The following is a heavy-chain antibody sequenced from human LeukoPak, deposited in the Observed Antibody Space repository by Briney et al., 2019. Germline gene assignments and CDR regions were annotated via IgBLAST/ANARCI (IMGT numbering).Heavy chain of an antibody. CDR2: IYSGGNT. Sequence: GGSLRLSCAASGFIVSSNYMSWVRQAPGKGLEWVSLIYSGGNTFYADSVKGRFTISRDNSKNTLYLQMNSLRAEDTAVYYCARDNRGDGNLSFDYWGQGTLVTVSS. J-gene: IGHJ4*02. V-gene: IGHV3-53*01. CDR1: GFIVSSNY. D-gene: IGHD4-23*01. CDR3: ARDNRGDGNLSFDY.